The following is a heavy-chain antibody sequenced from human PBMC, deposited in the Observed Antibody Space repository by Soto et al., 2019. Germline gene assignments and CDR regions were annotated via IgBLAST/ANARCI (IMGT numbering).Heavy chain of an antibody. J-gene: IGHJ3*02. CDR1: GYTFTGYY. V-gene: IGHV1-2*04. Sequence: ASVKVSCKASGYTFTGYYMHWVRQAPGQGLERMGWINPNSGGTNYAQKFQGWVTMTRDTSISTAYMELSRLRSDDTAVYYCARSEIYRDGYNFKAFDIWGQGTMVTVSS. CDR3: ARSEIYRDGYNFKAFDI. D-gene: IGHD5-12*01. CDR2: INPNSGGT.